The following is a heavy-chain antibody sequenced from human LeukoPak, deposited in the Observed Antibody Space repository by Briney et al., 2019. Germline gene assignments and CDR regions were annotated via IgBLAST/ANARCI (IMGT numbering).Heavy chain of an antibody. CDR1: XXTXXXXG. CDR2: IIPVFGTA. J-gene: IGHJ5*02. V-gene: IGHV1-69*13. D-gene: IGHD2-2*01. CDR3: VRTICTSSNCDTGIWFDL. Sequence: SVXXSXXASXXTXXXXGVXWXXQAPGQGLEWMGGIIPVFGTATYAHRFQGRVTITADESTSTAYMDLSTLRSEDTAIYYCVRTICTSSNCDTGIWFDLWGQGTLVTVSS.